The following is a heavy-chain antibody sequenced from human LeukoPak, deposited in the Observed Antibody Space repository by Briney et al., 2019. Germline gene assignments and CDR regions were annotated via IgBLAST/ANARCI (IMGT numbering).Heavy chain of an antibody. V-gene: IGHV4-59*08. J-gene: IGHJ3*02. CDR3: ARHGNIVVEPAASKAFDI. CDR1: GGSISSYY. D-gene: IGHD2-2*01. Sequence: SETLSPTCTVSGGSISSYYWSWIRQPPGKGLEWIGYIYYSGTSNYNYNPSLKSRVTMSVDTSKSQFSLRLSSVTAADTAVYYCARHGNIVVEPAASKAFDIWGQGTMVTVSS. CDR2: IYYSGTSNY.